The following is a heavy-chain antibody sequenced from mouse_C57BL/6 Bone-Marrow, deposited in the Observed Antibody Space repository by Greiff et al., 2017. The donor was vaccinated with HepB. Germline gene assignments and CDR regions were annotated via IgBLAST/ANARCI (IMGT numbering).Heavy chain of an antibody. CDR2: INPSNGGT. CDR3: ARYDYSYAMDY. Sequence: VQLQESGTELVKPGASVKLSCKASGYTFTSYWMHWVKQRPGQGLEWIGNINPSNGGTNYNEKFKSKATLTVDKSSSTAYMQLSSLTSEDSAVYYCARYDYSYAMDYWGQGTSVTVSS. D-gene: IGHD2-4*01. CDR1: GYTFTSYW. V-gene: IGHV1-53*01. J-gene: IGHJ4*01.